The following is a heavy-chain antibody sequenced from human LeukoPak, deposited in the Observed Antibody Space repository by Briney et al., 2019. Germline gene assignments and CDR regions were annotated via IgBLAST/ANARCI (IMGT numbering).Heavy chain of an antibody. Sequence: PGGSLRLSCAASGFTFTSYAMNRVRQAPGKGLEWVAVISYDGSNKYYADSVKGRFTISRDNSKNTLYLQMNSLRAEDTAVYYCAKPPGSWGIDYFDYWGQGTLVTVSS. V-gene: IGHV3-30*18. D-gene: IGHD6-13*01. J-gene: IGHJ4*02. CDR1: GFTFTSYA. CDR2: ISYDGSNK. CDR3: AKPPGSWGIDYFDY.